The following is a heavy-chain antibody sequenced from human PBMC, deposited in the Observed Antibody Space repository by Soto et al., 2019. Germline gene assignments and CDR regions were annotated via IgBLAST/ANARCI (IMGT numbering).Heavy chain of an antibody. CDR1: GFTFRSYG. CDR3: ARGRYYDFWSGYSVNDFDY. CDR2: IWYDGSNK. V-gene: IGHV3-33*01. Sequence: GGSLRLSCAASGFTFRSYGMHWVRQAPGKGLEGGAVIWYDGSNKYYADSVKGRFTISRDNSKNTLYLQMNSLRAEDTAVFYCARGRYYDFWSGYSVNDFDYWGQGTLVTVSS. D-gene: IGHD3-3*01. J-gene: IGHJ4*02.